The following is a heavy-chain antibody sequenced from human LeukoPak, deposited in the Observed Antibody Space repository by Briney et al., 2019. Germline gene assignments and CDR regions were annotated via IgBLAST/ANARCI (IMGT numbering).Heavy chain of an antibody. CDR2: VYTSGTT. CDR1: GGSISGYY. Sequence: SETLSLTCTVSGGSISGYYWNWIRQPAGKGLEWIGRVYTSGTTNYSPSLKSRITMSVDTSKNQFSLRLISVTAADAAVYYCARSTGWSSDLFDYWGQGALVTVSS. D-gene: IGHD6-19*01. CDR3: ARSTGWSSDLFDY. V-gene: IGHV4-4*07. J-gene: IGHJ4*02.